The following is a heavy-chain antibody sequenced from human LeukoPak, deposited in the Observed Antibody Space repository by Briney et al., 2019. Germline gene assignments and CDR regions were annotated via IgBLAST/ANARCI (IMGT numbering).Heavy chain of an antibody. J-gene: IGHJ6*03. D-gene: IGHD5/OR15-5a*01. CDR3: AREEGRRFYYYMDV. CDR1: GFTFSSYW. V-gene: IGHV3-7*01. Sequence: GGSLRLSCAASGFTFSSYWMSWVRQAPGKGLEWVANIKQDGSEKYYVDSVKGRFTISRDNAKNSLYLQMNSLRAGDTAVYYCAREEGRRFYYYMDVWGKGTTVTVSS. CDR2: IKQDGSEK.